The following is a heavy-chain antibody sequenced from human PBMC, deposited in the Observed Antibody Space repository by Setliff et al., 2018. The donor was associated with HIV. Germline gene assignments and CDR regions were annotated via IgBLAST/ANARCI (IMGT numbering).Heavy chain of an antibody. CDR2: INHSGST. J-gene: IGHJ6*03. Sequence: SETLSLTCAVYGGSFSNYYWSWIRQPPGKGLEWIGEINHSGSTNYNPSLKSRVTISVDTSKNQFSLKLSSVAAADTAVYYCNIYYYYYMDVWGKGTTVTVSS. CDR3: NIYYYYYMDV. V-gene: IGHV4-34*01. CDR1: GGSFSNYY.